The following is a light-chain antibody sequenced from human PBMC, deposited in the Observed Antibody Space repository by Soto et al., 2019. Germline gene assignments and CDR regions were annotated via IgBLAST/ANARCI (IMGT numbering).Light chain of an antibody. Sequence: QSALTQPASVSGSPGQSITISCTGTSSDVGGYNYVSWYQQHPGKAPKLMIYEVTNRPSGVSNRFSGARSGNTASLTISGLQAEDEDDYYCSSYTGSNTLIFGGGTKLTVL. CDR2: EVT. CDR1: SSDVGGYNY. J-gene: IGLJ2*01. CDR3: SSYTGSNTLI. V-gene: IGLV2-14*01.